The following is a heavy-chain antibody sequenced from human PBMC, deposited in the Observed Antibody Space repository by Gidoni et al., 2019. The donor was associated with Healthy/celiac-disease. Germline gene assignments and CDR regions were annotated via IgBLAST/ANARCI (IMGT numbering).Heavy chain of an antibody. CDR1: GFTFSSYG. CDR2: IWYDGGNK. Sequence: QVQLVESGGGVVQPGRSLRLPCAASGFTFSSYGMHWVRQAPGKGLEWVAVIWYDGGNKYYADSVKGRFTISRDNSKNTLYLQMNGLRAGETAVYYCARGAIVVVPAASYYYYYYMDGWGKGTTVTVSS. V-gene: IGHV3-33*01. D-gene: IGHD2-2*01. J-gene: IGHJ6*03. CDR3: ARGAIVVVPAASYYYYYYMDG.